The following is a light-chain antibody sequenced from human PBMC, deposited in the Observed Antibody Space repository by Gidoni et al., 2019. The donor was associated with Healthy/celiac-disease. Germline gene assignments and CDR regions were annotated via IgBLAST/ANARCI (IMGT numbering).Light chain of an antibody. Sequence: IVMQPSSATPSVSPGERTTHSRRASQSVSSNLAWYQQKPGQAPRLLIYGASTRATGIPARFSGSGSGTEFTLTISSLQSEDFAVYYCQQYSNWPRYTFXXXTKVEIK. V-gene: IGKV3-15*01. J-gene: IGKJ2*01. CDR1: QSVSSN. CDR3: QQYSNWPRYT. CDR2: GAS.